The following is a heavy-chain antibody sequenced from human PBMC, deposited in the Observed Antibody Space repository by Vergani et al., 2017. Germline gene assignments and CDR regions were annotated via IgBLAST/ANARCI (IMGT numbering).Heavy chain of an antibody. Sequence: QVQLQESGPGLVKPSETLSLTCTVSGGSISSYYWSWIRQPPGKGLEWIGYIYYSGSTNYNPSLKSRFTISVDTSKNQFSLKLSTVTAADTAVYYCARLVVPAASDYYYMDVWGKGTTVTVSS. J-gene: IGHJ6*03. V-gene: IGHV4-59*01. D-gene: IGHD2-2*01. CDR3: ARLVVPAASDYYYMDV. CDR1: GGSISSYY. CDR2: IYYSGST.